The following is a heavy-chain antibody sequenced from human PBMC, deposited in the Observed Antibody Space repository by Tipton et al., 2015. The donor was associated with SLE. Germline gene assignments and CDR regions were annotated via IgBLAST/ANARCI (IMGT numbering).Heavy chain of an antibody. V-gene: IGHV4-59*01. Sequence: TLSLTCSVSGVSISTYYWSWIRQSPGKGLEWIGFFYFSGSSQYNPSLKSRVAISADTSNNQFPLELRSVTAADTAVYYCARHLGVIVAFEVWGQGTVLTVSS. CDR1: GVSISTYY. D-gene: IGHD3-10*01. CDR2: FYFSGSS. CDR3: ARHLGVIVAFEV. J-gene: IGHJ3*01.